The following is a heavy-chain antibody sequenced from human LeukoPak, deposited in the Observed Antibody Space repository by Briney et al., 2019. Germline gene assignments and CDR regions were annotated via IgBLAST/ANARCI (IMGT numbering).Heavy chain of an antibody. D-gene: IGHD2-2*01. CDR3: AKKFSTGLDP. V-gene: IGHV3-23*01. J-gene: IGHJ5*02. CDR1: GFTFSSYA. CDR2: ISGSGGST. Sequence: GGSLRLSCAASGFTFSSYAMSWVRQAPGKGLEWVSDISGSGGSTYYADSVKGRFTISGDNSKNTLYLQMNTLRAEDTAVYYCAKKFSTGLDPWGQGTLVTVSS.